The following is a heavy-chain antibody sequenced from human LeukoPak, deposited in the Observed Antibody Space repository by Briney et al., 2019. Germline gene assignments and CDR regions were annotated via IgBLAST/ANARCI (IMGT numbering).Heavy chain of an antibody. J-gene: IGHJ4*02. CDR3: ATSKYSGSY. CDR1: GFTFSSYA. D-gene: IGHD1-26*01. Sequence: GGSLRLSCAASGFTFSSYAMSWVRQAPGKGLEWVSAISGSGGRIYYGASVKGRFAISRDNSKNTLNLQMNSLRAEDTAVYYCATSKYSGSYWGQGTLVTVSS. V-gene: IGHV3-23*01. CDR2: ISGSGGRI.